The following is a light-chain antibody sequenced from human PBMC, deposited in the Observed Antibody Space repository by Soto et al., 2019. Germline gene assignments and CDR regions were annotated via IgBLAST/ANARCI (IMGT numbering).Light chain of an antibody. J-gene: IGKJ4*01. V-gene: IGKV3-11*01. CDR2: DAS. CDR3: QQRSNWPPGLT. Sequence: SVLTQSPATLSLSPGERATLSCRASQSVSSYLAWYQQKPGQAPRLLIYDASNRATGIPARFSGSGSGTDFTLTISSLEPEDFAVYYCQQRSNWPPGLTFGGGTKVDIK. CDR1: QSVSSY.